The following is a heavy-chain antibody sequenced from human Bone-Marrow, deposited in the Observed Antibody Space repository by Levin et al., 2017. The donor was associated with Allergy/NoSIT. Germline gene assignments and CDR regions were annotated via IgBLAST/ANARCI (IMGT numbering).Heavy chain of an antibody. D-gene: IGHD6-6*01. CDR1: GYSFPNYW. V-gene: IGHV5-51*01. J-gene: IGHJ3*01. CDR3: ARGSRRLKPSGAFDL. CDR2: IYPGDSDT. Sequence: GESLKISCQGSGYSFPNYWIGWVRQMSGQGLEWMGIIYPGDSDTRYSPSFSGQVTMSVDRSIRTAYLQWNSLKASDTAIYFCARGSRRLKPSGAFDLWGQGTVVAVSS.